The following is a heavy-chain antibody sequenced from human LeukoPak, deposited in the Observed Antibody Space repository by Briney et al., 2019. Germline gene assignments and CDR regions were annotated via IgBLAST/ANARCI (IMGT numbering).Heavy chain of an antibody. D-gene: IGHD3-22*01. CDR3: ARHYYDSSGYYPRWFQH. V-gene: IGHV3-53*01. Sequence: AGGSLRLSCAASGFTVSSNYMSWVRQAPGKGLEWVSEIYSDGSTYYAASVKGRFTISRDNSKNTLYLQMNSLRAEDTAVYYCARHYYDSSGYYPRWFQHWGQGTLVTVSS. CDR2: IYSDGST. CDR1: GFTVSSNY. J-gene: IGHJ1*01.